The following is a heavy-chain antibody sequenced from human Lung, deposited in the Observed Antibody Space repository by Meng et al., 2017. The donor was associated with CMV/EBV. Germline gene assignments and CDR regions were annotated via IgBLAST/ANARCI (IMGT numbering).Heavy chain of an antibody. D-gene: IGHD3-22*01. CDR2: IYYRGGT. CDR1: AGSISSYGSF. CDR3: VRYYDRSGHHYFDY. J-gene: IGHJ4*02. V-gene: IGHV4-39*02. Sequence: SEIWSSXGYVLAGSISSYGSFGCWIRQPPGKGLEWIGMIYYRGGTHYNPSLRSRVIVSVDTSKKNFSLKLSSVTASDTAVYYCVRYYDRSGHHYFDYWGQGXLVTVSS.